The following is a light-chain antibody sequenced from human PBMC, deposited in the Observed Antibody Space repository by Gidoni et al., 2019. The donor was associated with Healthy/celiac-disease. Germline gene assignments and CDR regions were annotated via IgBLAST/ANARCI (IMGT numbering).Light chain of an antibody. Sequence: DIQIPQSPSPLSASVGDRVTITCRASQSISSCLAWYQQKPGKAPKRLIYKASSLESGVPSRCRGSGAGTEFTLTISRLQPDDFATYYCQQYNSYSPTWTFGQGTKVEIK. J-gene: IGKJ1*01. V-gene: IGKV1-5*03. CDR1: QSISSC. CDR2: KAS. CDR3: QQYNSYSPTWT.